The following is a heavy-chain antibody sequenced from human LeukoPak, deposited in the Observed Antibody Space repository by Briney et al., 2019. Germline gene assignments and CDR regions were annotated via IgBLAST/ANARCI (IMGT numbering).Heavy chain of an antibody. D-gene: IGHD2-2*01. V-gene: IGHV3-23*01. CDR3: AKCARYCSSTSCYPIIEPYYYYYGMDV. CDR1: GFTFSSYA. J-gene: IGHJ6*02. CDR2: ISGSGGST. Sequence: GGSLRLSCAASGFTFSSYAMSWVRQAPGKGLEWVSAISGSGGSTYYADSVKGRFTISRDNSKNTLYLQMSSLRAEDTAVYYCAKCARYCSSTSCYPIIEPYYYYYGMDVWGQGTTVTVSS.